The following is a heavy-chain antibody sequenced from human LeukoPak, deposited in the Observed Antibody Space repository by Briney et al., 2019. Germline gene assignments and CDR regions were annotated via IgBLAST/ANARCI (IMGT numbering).Heavy chain of an antibody. D-gene: IGHD6-13*01. Sequence: SESLSLTCTVSGGSISSSSYYWGWIRQPPGKGLEWIGSIYYSGSTYYNPSLKSRVTISVDTSKNQFSLKLSSVTAADTAVYYCARDRRRYSSSWYYFDYWGQGTLVTVSS. V-gene: IGHV4-39*07. CDR3: ARDRRRYSSSWYYFDY. CDR2: IYYSGST. J-gene: IGHJ4*02. CDR1: GGSISSSSYY.